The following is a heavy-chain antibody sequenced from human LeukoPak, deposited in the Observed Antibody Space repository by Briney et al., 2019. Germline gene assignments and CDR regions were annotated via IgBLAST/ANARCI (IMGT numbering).Heavy chain of an antibody. D-gene: IGHD3-3*01. J-gene: IGHJ4*02. CDR1: GGSISSYY. Sequence: SETLSLTCTVSGGSISSYYWTWIRQPPGKGLEWIGYIDYSGSTNYNPSLKSRVPLPVDTPKSHFSLKLSSVTAADTAVYYCAWSDGNYLDSWGQGTLVTVSS. CDR2: IDYSGST. CDR3: AWSDGNYLDS. V-gene: IGHV4-59*01.